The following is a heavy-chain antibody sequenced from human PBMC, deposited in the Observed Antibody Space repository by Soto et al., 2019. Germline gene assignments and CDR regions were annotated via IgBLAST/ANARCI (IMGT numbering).Heavy chain of an antibody. Sequence: GASVKVSCKASGGTFSSYAISWVRQAPGQGLEWMGGIIPIFGTANYAQKFQGRVTITADESTSTAYMELSSLRSEDTAVYYCARDSPLDGYNGQHWGQGTLVTVSS. CDR3: ARDSPLDGYNGQH. CDR2: IIPIFGTA. J-gene: IGHJ4*02. CDR1: GGTFSSYA. V-gene: IGHV1-69*13. D-gene: IGHD6-25*01.